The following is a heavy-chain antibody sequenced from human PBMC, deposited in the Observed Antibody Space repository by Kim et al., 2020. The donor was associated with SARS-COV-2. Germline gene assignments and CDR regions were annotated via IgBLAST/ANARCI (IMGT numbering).Heavy chain of an antibody. J-gene: IGHJ6*03. CDR3: ARMDYFYYYYMDV. V-gene: IGHV1-18*01. Sequence: NSEEKVQGRVTMNTDTSTSTAYMELRSLRPADTAVYYCARMDYFYYYYMDVWGKGTTVTVSS.